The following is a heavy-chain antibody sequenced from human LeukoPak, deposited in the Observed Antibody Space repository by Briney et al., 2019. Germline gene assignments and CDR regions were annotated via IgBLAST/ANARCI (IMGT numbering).Heavy chain of an antibody. J-gene: IGHJ6*02. CDR3: ARDSAVTIFFSPLMDV. D-gene: IGHD3-9*01. V-gene: IGHV3-30-3*01. Sequence: GGSLRLSCAASGFTFSTYAMHWVRQAPGKGLEWVAVISNDGGDKYYADSARGRFTISRDNSKNTLSLQMNSLRTEDTAVYYCARDSAVTIFFSPLMDVWGQRTTVTVSS. CDR2: ISNDGGDK. CDR1: GFTFSTYA.